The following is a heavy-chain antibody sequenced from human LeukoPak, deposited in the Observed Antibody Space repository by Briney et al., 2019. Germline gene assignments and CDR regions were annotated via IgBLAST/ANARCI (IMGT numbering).Heavy chain of an antibody. CDR2: IYQSGST. Sequence: SETLSLTCTVSGGSISNYYWSWIRQPPGKGLEWIGYIYQSGSTDYNPSLKSRVTISVDTSRNQFSLKLHSVTAADTAVYYCARDWFSMVRGIIGSKMYYFDYWGQGTLVTVSS. CDR1: GGSISNYY. J-gene: IGHJ4*02. CDR3: ARDWFSMVRGIIGSKMYYFDY. D-gene: IGHD3-10*01. V-gene: IGHV4-59*01.